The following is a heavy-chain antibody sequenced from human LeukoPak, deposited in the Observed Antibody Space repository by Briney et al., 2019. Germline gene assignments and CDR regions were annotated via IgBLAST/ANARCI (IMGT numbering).Heavy chain of an antibody. CDR2: IYYSGST. Sequence: SETLSLTCTVSGGSISSYYWSWIRQPPGKGLEWIGYIYYSGSTNYNPSLKSRVTISVDTSKNQFSLKLSSVTAADTAVYYCARDYGSGSYYRGWFDPWGQGTLVTVSS. J-gene: IGHJ5*02. CDR1: GGSISSYY. CDR3: ARDYGSGSYYRGWFDP. D-gene: IGHD3-10*01. V-gene: IGHV4-59*12.